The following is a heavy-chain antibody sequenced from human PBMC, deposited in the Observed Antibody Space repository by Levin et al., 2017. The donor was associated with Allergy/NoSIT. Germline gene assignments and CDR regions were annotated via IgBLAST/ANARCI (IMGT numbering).Heavy chain of an antibody. J-gene: IGHJ6*02. CDR1: GFTFSSYA. CDR2: ISGSGGST. Sequence: QASETLSLTCAASGFTFSSYAMSWVRQAPGKGLEWVSAISGSGGSTYYADSVKGRFTISRDNSKNTLYLQMNSLRAEDTAVYYCAKPYGMDVWGQGTTVTVSS. V-gene: IGHV3-23*01. CDR3: AKPYGMDV.